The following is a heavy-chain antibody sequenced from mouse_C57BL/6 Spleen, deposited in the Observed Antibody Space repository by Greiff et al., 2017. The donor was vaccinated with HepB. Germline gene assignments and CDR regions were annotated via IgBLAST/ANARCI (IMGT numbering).Heavy chain of an antibody. Sequence: VQLQQSGAELARPGASVKMSCKASGYTFTSYTMHWVKQRPGQGLEWIGYINPSSGYTKYNQKFKDKATLTADKSSSTAYMQLSSLTSEDSAVYYCARWVYYYGSSYGYFDVWGTGTTVTVSS. CDR2: INPSSGYT. D-gene: IGHD1-1*01. CDR3: ARWVYYYGSSYGYFDV. J-gene: IGHJ1*03. V-gene: IGHV1-4*01. CDR1: GYTFTSYT.